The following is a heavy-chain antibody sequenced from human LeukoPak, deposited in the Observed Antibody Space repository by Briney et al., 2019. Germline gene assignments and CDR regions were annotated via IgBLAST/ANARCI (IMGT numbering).Heavy chain of an antibody. CDR1: GFTFSSYW. D-gene: IGHD3-9*01. CDR2: INSDGSST. Sequence: GGSLRLSCAVSGFTFSSYWMHWIRQAPGKVLLSVSRINSDGSSTSYADSVKGRFTISRDNAKNTLYLQMNSLRAEDTAVYFCFKQKTAYEILTGYYSTAFDYWGQGTLVTVSS. CDR3: FKQKTAYEILTGYYSTAFDY. V-gene: IGHV3-74*01. J-gene: IGHJ4*02.